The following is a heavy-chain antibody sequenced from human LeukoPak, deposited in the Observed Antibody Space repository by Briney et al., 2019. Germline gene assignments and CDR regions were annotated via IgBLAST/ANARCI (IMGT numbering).Heavy chain of an antibody. V-gene: IGHV3-33*01. J-gene: IGHJ3*02. CDR2: IWYDGSKK. Sequence: GGSLRLSCAASGFNFSSYGMHWVRQTPGKGLEWVGVIWYDGSKKYYADSVKGRFTISRDNSKNTLYVQMNSLRAEDTAVYCARATMSYSTSEAFDIWGQGTMVTVSS. CDR3: ARATMSYSTSEAFDI. D-gene: IGHD6-13*01. CDR1: GFNFSSYG.